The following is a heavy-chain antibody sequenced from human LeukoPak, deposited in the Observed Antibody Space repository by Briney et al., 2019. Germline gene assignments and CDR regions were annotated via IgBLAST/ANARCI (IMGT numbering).Heavy chain of an antibody. CDR3: ARAPCGGDCYSDY. D-gene: IGHD2-21*01. J-gene: IGHJ4*02. V-gene: IGHV3-64*01. CDR1: GFTFSSYS. Sequence: GGSLRLSCAASGFTFSSYSMNWVRQAPGKGLEYVSAIRSNGGSTYYANSVKGRFSISRDNSKNPLYLQMGSLRAEDMAVYYCARAPCGGDCYSDYWGQGTLVTVSS. CDR2: IRSNGGST.